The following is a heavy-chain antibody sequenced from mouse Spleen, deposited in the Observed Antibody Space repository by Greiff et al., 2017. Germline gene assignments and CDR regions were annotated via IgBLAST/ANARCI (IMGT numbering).Heavy chain of an antibody. J-gene: IGHJ2*01. CDR1: GYTFTSYW. CDR3: ARKQGY. V-gene: IGHV1-59*01. CDR2: IDPSDSYT. Sequence: VKLQESGAELVRPGTSVKLSCKASGYTFTSYWMHWVKQRPGQGLEWIGVIDPSDSYTNYNQKFKGKATLTVDTSSSTAYMQLSSLTSEDSAVYYCARKQGYWGQGTTLTVSS.